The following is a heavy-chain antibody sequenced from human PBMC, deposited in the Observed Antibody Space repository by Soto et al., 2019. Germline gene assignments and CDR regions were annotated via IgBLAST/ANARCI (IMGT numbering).Heavy chain of an antibody. J-gene: IGHJ5*02. Sequence: TLSLTFTVSGGSISSGGYYWSWIRQHPGKGLEWIGYIYYSGSTYYNPSLKSRVTISVDTSKNQFSLKLSSVTAADTAVYYCARLTYYYDSSGYPVFDPWGQGTLVTVSS. CDR1: GGSISSGGYY. CDR2: IYYSGST. D-gene: IGHD3-22*01. CDR3: ARLTYYYDSSGYPVFDP. V-gene: IGHV4-31*03.